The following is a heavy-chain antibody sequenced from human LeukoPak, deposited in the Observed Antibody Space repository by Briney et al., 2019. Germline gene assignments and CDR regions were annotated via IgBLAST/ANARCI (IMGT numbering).Heavy chain of an antibody. V-gene: IGHV3-21*01. Sequence: GGSLRLSCAASGFTFSSYSMNWVRQAPGKGLEWVSSISSGSSYIYYADSVKGRFTISRDNAKNSLYLQMNSLRAEDTAVYYCARFVYGDYVRYFDYWGQGTLVTVSS. CDR3: ARFVYGDYVRYFDY. CDR1: GFTFSSYS. J-gene: IGHJ4*02. CDR2: ISSGSSYI. D-gene: IGHD4-17*01.